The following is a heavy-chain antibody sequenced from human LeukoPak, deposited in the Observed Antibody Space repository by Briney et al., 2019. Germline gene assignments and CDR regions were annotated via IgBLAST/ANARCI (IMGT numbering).Heavy chain of an antibody. V-gene: IGHV4-31*03. CDR1: GGSISSGGYY. J-gene: IGHJ4*02. Sequence: SQTLSLTCTVSGGSISSGGYYWSWIRQHPGKGLEWIGYIYYSGSTYYNPSLKSRVTISVDTSKNQFSLKLSSVTAADTAVYYCARASGPSSGWYMGFAYYFDYWGQGTLVTVSS. D-gene: IGHD6-19*01. CDR3: ARASGPSSGWYMGFAYYFDY. CDR2: IYYSGST.